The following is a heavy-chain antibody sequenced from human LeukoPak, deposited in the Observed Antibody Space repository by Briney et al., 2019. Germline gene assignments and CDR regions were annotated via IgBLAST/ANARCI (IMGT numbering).Heavy chain of an antibody. D-gene: IGHD2-8*02. CDR1: GFTFSSYG. Sequence: GRSLRLSCAASGFTFSSYGMHWARQAQGKGLKWMAEIADDGSNKYYEDSVKGRFPISREDSTNTLYLEINSLRAEDTAVYACVRAPASGRLLSCFDYWGLGTTVTVSS. CDR2: IADDGSNK. J-gene: IGHJ4*02. CDR3: VRAPASGRLLSCFDY. V-gene: IGHV3-30-3*01.